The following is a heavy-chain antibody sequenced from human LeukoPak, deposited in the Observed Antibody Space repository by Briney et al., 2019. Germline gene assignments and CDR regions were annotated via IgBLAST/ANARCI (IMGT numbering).Heavy chain of an antibody. Sequence: GGSLRLSCAASGFTFSSYEMNWVRQAPGKGLEWVSYISSSGSTIYYADSVKGRFTISRDNAKNSLYLQMNSLRAEDTAVYYCARGVEGAYYYYMDAWGKGTTVTVSS. CDR2: ISSSGSTI. J-gene: IGHJ6*03. CDR3: ARGVEGAYYYYMDA. CDR1: GFTFSSYE. V-gene: IGHV3-48*03.